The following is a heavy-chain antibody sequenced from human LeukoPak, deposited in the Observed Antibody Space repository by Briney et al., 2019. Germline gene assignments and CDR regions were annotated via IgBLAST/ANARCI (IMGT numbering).Heavy chain of an antibody. D-gene: IGHD2-2*01. J-gene: IGHJ6*03. CDR2: IIPIFGTA. Sequence: VKVSCKASGGTFSSYAISWVRQAPGQGLEWMGGIIPIFGTANYAQKFQGRVTITADESTSTAYMELSSLRSEDTAVYYCAREACSSTSCYPSYMDVWGKGTTVTISS. V-gene: IGHV1-69*13. CDR3: AREACSSTSCYPSYMDV. CDR1: GGTFSSYA.